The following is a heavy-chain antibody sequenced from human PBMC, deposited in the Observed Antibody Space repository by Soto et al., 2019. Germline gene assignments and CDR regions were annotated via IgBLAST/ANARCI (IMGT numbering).Heavy chain of an antibody. J-gene: IGHJ4*02. D-gene: IGHD5-18*01. Sequence: QVQLVQSGAEVKKPGASVKVSCKASGYTFTSYAISWVRQAPGQGLEWMGWINAYNGNTNSAQKLQGRVTMTSDTSTNTVYMELRSLRSDDTAGYCCARGPAMAPPAAWGQGTLVTVSS. V-gene: IGHV1-18*01. CDR1: GYTFTSYA. CDR3: ARGPAMAPPAA. CDR2: INAYNGNT.